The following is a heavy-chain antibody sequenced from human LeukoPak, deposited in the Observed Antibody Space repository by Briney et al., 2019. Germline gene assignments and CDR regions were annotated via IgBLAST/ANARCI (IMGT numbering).Heavy chain of an antibody. J-gene: IGHJ4*02. CDR1: GGSISSSSFY. CDR3: ARHPGRLFDY. Sequence: SETLSLTCTVSGGSISSSSFYWGWIRQPPGKGLEWIGSIYYSGNTYYNPSLKSRVSISVDTSKNQFSLKLSSVTAADTAVYYCARHPGRLFDYWGQGTLVTVTS. CDR2: IYYSGNT. V-gene: IGHV4-39*01.